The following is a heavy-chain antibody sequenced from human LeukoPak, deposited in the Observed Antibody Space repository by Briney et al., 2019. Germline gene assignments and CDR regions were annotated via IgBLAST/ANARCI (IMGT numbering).Heavy chain of an antibody. J-gene: IGHJ4*02. Sequence: SETLSLTCAVYGGSFSGYYWRWIRQPPGKGLEWIGEINHSGSTNYNRSLKSRVTISVDTSKNQFSLKLSSVTAADTAVYYCARGKMRSTVVGYWGQGTLVTVSS. V-gene: IGHV4-34*01. D-gene: IGHD4-17*01. CDR2: INHSGST. CDR1: GGSFSGYY. CDR3: ARGKMRSTVVGY.